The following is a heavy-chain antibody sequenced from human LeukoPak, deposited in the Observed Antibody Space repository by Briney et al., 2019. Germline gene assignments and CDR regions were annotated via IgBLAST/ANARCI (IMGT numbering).Heavy chain of an antibody. D-gene: IGHD3-10*01. CDR3: ARDPVGGSYFLPYYFDY. V-gene: IGHV3-11*01. J-gene: IGHJ4*02. Sequence: GGSLRLSCVASGSTFGNFHMSWIRQAPGKGLEWISYISGSSSTIFYADSVKGRFTISRDNAKNSLLLQMNSLRSEDTAMYFCARDPVGGSYFLPYYFDYWGRGALVTVSS. CDR1: GSTFGNFH. CDR2: ISGSSSTI.